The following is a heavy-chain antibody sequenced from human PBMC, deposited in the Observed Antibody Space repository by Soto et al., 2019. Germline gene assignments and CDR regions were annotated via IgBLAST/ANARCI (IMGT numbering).Heavy chain of an antibody. CDR1: GSDITTYY. CDR3: ARCPIDHNWFDP. Sequence: SETLSLTCTVSGSDITTYYWSWLRQSPGKGLEWIGHIYDTGSTTSNPSLKSRVTISVDTSNKQVSLRLTSVTAADTAVYYCARCPIDHNWFDPWGQGTLVTVSS. CDR2: IYDTGST. J-gene: IGHJ5*02. V-gene: IGHV4-59*01. D-gene: IGHD3-9*01.